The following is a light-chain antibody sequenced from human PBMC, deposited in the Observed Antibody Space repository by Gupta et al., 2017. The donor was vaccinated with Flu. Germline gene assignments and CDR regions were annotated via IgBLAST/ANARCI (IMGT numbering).Light chain of an antibody. V-gene: IGKV1-12*01. CDR1: QGISSW. CDR3: QQANSFPPWT. J-gene: IGKJ1*01. CDR2: AAS. Sequence: DIHMTLSPSSVSASVGDRVTITCRASQGISSWLAWYKQKPGKAPKLLIYAASSWQSGVPSRFSGSGYGKDLPLTISSRQQEDFATYYCQQANSFPPWTFGQGTKVEIK.